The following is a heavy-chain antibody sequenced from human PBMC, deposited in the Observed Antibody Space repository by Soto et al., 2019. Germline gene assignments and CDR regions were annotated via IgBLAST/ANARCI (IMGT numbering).Heavy chain of an antibody. V-gene: IGHV1-18*01. J-gene: IGHJ5*02. CDR1: GYTFFTYD. D-gene: IGHD5-12*01. Sequence: QVHLVQSGVEVKTPGASVKVSCQASGYTFFTYDISWVRQAPGQGLEWMGWISTYRGDTKYAQKFQGRVTMTTDTSTTTASLDLRSLRSDDTAVYYCARHHGPTTSENWFDPWGQGTLVTVSS. CDR2: ISTYRGDT. CDR3: ARHHGPTTSENWFDP.